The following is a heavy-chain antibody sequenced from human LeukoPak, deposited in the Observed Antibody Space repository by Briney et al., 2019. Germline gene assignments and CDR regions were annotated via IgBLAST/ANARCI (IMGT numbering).Heavy chain of an antibody. V-gene: IGHV4-30-4*01. CDR2: IYYSGST. Sequence: PSETLSLTCTVSGGSISSGDYYWSWIRQPPGKGLEWIGYIYYSGSTYYNPSLKSRVTISVDTSKNQFSLKLSSVTAADTAVYYCARGRAVTRVHFGYWGQGTLVTVSS. CDR3: ARGRAVTRVHFGY. CDR1: GGSISSGDYY. J-gene: IGHJ4*02. D-gene: IGHD4-17*01.